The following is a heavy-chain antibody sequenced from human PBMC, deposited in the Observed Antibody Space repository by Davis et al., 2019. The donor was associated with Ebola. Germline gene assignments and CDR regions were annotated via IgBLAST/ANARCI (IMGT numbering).Heavy chain of an antibody. CDR2: INSDGSST. J-gene: IGHJ4*02. CDR3: IRGHGDYGGNWV. V-gene: IGHV3-74*01. CDR1: GFTFSTYW. D-gene: IGHD4-23*01. Sequence: GESLKISCAASGFTFSTYWMHWVRQAPGKGLVWVSRINSDGSSTSSADSVKGRFTISRDNAKNTLYLQMNSLRAEDTAVYYCIRGHGDYGGNWVWGQGTLVTVSS.